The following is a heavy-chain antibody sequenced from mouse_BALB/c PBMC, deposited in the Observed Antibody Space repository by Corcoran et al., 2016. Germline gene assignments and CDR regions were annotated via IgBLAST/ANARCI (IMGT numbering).Heavy chain of an antibody. J-gene: IGHJ4*01. CDR1: GYSITSGYY. CDR3: ARGNYYGSPYAMDY. Sequence: DVQLQESGPGLVKHSQSLSLTCSVTGYSITSGYYWNWIRQFPGNKLEWMGYISYDGSNNYNPSLKNRISITRDTSKNQFFLKLNSVTTEDTATYYCARGNYYGSPYAMDYWGQGTSVTVSS. D-gene: IGHD1-1*01. V-gene: IGHV3-6*02. CDR2: ISYDGSN.